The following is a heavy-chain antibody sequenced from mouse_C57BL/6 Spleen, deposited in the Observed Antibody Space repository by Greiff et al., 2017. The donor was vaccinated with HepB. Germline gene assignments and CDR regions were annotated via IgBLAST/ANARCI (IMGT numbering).Heavy chain of an antibody. D-gene: IGHD1-1*01. CDR2: INPNNGGT. CDR1: GYTFTDYY. J-gene: IGHJ3*01. Sequence: VQLQQSGPELVKPGASVKISCKASGYTFTDYYMNWVKQSHGKSLEWIGDINPNNGGTSYNQKFKGKATLTVDKSSSTAYMELRSLTSEDSAVYYCARGIRYYGSSPSWFAYWGQGTLVTVSA. CDR3: ARGIRYYGSSPSWFAY. V-gene: IGHV1-26*01.